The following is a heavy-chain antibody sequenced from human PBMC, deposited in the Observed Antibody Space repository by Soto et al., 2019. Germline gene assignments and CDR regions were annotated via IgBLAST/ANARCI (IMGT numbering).Heavy chain of an antibody. CDR3: TSRYLYHCFSSGCSARYYF. V-gene: IGHV3-7*05. Sequence: PGGSLRLSCAASGFTFSNFWMSWVRQTPGKGLEWVANIRQDGSEKNYVDSVKGRFTISRDNAKNSLYLQMNSLRVEDTAIYYCTSRYLYHCFSSGCSARYYFLGQGTLVPVSS. CDR1: GFTFSNFW. CDR2: IRQDGSEK. J-gene: IGHJ4*02. D-gene: IGHD6-19*01.